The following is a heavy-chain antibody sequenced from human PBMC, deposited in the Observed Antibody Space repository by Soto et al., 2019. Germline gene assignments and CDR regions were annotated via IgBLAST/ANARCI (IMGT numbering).Heavy chain of an antibody. V-gene: IGHV4-31*03. CDR3: ARPRGGQLVLDY. CDR2: IYYSGST. J-gene: IGHJ4*02. Sequence: PSETLSLTCTVSGGSISSGGYYWSWIRQHPGEGLEWIGYIYYSGSTYYNPSLKSRVTISVDTSKNQFSLKLSSVTAADTAVYYCARPRGGQLVLDYWGQGTLVTVSS. D-gene: IGHD6-6*01. CDR1: GGSISSGGYY.